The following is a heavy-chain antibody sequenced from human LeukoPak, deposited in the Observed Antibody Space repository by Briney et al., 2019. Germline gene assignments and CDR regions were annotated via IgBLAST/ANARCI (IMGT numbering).Heavy chain of an antibody. V-gene: IGHV4-34*01. Sequence: GSLRLSCAASGFTVSSNYMSWIRQPPGKGLEWIGEINHRGSTNYNPSLKSRVTVSLDTSKNQFSLKLSSVTAADTAVYYCARAPGAALDWGQGTLVTVSS. CDR2: INHRGST. CDR1: GFTVSSNY. D-gene: IGHD2-15*01. J-gene: IGHJ4*02. CDR3: ARAPGAALD.